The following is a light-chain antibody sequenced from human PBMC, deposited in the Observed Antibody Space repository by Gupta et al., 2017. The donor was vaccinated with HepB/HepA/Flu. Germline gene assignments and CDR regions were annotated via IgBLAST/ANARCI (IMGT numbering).Light chain of an antibody. CDR3: KPSDSTPLT. V-gene: IGKV1-39*01. CDR1: QSISSY. Sequence: DIQTTQSTSSLSASVGDRVTITCRAIQSISSYLNWYQQKPGKAPKPLIYAASSLQSGVPCRFSGSGSGTDFTIIISRLQTEDFATYHWKPSDSTPLTFGGGTKVEIK. CDR2: AAS. J-gene: IGKJ4*01.